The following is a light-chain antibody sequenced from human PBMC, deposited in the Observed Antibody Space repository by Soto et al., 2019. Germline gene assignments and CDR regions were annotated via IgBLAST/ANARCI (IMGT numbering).Light chain of an antibody. CDR2: GAS. J-gene: IGKJ3*01. CDR3: QHYGSSMFT. CDR1: QIVSSNY. Sequence: EIVLTQSPGTLSLSPGERATLSCRASQIVSSNYLAWYQQKLGQSPRLLIYGASSRATGIPDRFSGSGSGTDFTLIISRLEPEDFAVYCCQHYGSSMFTFGPGTKVDVK. V-gene: IGKV3-20*01.